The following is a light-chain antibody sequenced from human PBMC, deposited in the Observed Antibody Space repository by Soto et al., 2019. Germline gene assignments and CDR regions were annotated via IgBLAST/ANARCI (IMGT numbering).Light chain of an antibody. Sequence: QSVLTQPPSASGTPGQRVTISCSGSSSNIGSNSANWYQQLPGTAPKLLISSNNQRPSGVPDRFSGSKSGTSDSLAISGLNSEDEADYYCATWDDGLNGVLFGGGTKLTVL. J-gene: IGLJ2*01. CDR1: SSNIGSNS. V-gene: IGLV1-44*01. CDR2: SNN. CDR3: ATWDDGLNGVL.